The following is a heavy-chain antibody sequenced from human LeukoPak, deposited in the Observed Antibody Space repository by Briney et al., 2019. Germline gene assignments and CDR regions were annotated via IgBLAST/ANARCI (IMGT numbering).Heavy chain of an antibody. CDR2: IYYSGST. J-gene: IGHJ6*03. Sequence: PSETLSLTCTVSGGSISSSSYYWGWIRQPPGKGLEWIGSIYYSGSTYYNPSLKSRVTISVDTSKNQFSLKLSSVTAADTAVYYCARPGYYDFWSGLYYYYMDVWGKGTTDTVSS. D-gene: IGHD3-3*01. CDR3: ARPGYYDFWSGLYYYYMDV. CDR1: GGSISSSSYY. V-gene: IGHV4-39*01.